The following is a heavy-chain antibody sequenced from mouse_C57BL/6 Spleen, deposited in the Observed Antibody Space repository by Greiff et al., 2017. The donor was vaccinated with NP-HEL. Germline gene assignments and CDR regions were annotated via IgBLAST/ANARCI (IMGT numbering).Heavy chain of an antibody. CDR2: INYDGSST. V-gene: IGHV5-16*01. CDR3: ARDGTTVVGGYFDV. Sequence: DVKLVESEGGLVQPGSSMKLSCTASGFTFSDYYMAWVRQVPEKGLEWVANINYDGSSTYYLDSLKSRFIISRDNAKNILYLQMSSLKSEDTATYYCARDGTTVVGGYFDVWGTGTTVTVSS. CDR1: GFTFSDYY. J-gene: IGHJ1*03. D-gene: IGHD1-1*01.